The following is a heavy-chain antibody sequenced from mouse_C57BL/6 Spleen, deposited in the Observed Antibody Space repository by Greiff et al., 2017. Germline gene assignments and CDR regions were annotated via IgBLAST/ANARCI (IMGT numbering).Heavy chain of an antibody. CDR1: GYTFTSYG. CDR2: IYPRSGNT. Sequence: QVQLQQSGAELARPGASVKLSCKASGYTFTSYGISWVKQRTGQGLEWIGEIYPRSGNTYYNEKFKGKATLPADKSSSTAYMELRSLTSEDSAVYFWARSPITPVVDYARDYWGQGTSVTVSS. D-gene: IGHD1-1*01. J-gene: IGHJ4*01. V-gene: IGHV1-81*01. CDR3: ARSPITPVVDYARDY.